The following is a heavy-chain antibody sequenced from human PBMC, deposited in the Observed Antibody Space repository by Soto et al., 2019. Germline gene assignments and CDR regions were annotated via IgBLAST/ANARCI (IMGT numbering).Heavy chain of an antibody. D-gene: IGHD3-22*01. CDR3: ARDRYYDSSAYYPLDY. V-gene: IGHV1-3*01. J-gene: IGHJ4*02. Sequence: GASVKVSCKASGYTFTNYAMHWVRQAPGQRLEWMGWINAGNGNTKYSQKFQGRVTITRDTSASTAYMELSSLRSEDTAVYYCARDRYYDSSAYYPLDYWGQGTLVTVSS. CDR2: INAGNGNT. CDR1: GYTFTNYA.